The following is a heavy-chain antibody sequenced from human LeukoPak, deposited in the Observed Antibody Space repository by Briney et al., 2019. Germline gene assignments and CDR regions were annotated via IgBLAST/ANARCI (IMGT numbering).Heavy chain of an antibody. V-gene: IGHV3-30*02. Sequence: GGSLRLSCAASGFTFSSYGMHWVRQAPGKGLEWVAFIRYDGSNKYYADSVKGRFTISRDNSKNSLYLQMNSLRAEDTAVYYCARAIGPGAYGPYYYYYMDVWGKGTTVTISS. J-gene: IGHJ6*03. CDR3: ARAIGPGAYGPYYYYYMDV. CDR2: IRYDGSNK. CDR1: GFTFSSYG. D-gene: IGHD3-10*01.